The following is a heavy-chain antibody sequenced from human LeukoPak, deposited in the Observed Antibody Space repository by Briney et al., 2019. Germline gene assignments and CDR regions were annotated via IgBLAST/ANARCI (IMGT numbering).Heavy chain of an antibody. V-gene: IGHV4-59*08. CDR1: GCSISSYD. CDR3: ARHPKGVVPAAMHFDY. D-gene: IGHD2-2*01. Sequence: PSETLSLTCTVSGCSISSYDWSWIRQPPGRGREGIGYIYYSGSTNYNPSLKRRVTISVDTSKNQHSLKLSSVTAADTAVYYCARHPKGVVPAAMHFDYWGQGTLVTVSS. J-gene: IGHJ4*02. CDR2: IYYSGST.